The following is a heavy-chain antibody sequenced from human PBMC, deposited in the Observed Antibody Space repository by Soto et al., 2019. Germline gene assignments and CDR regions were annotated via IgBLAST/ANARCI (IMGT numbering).Heavy chain of an antibody. V-gene: IGHV3-74*01. D-gene: IGHD3-22*01. Sequence: GGSLRLSCAVSGFTFNSYSMNWVRQAPGKGLVWVSRINSDGSSTSYADSVKGRFTISRDNAKNTLYLQMNSLRAEDTAVYYCAIRASYYDSSGYFDYWGQGTLVTVS. CDR1: GFTFNSYS. CDR2: INSDGSST. J-gene: IGHJ4*02. CDR3: AIRASYYDSSGYFDY.